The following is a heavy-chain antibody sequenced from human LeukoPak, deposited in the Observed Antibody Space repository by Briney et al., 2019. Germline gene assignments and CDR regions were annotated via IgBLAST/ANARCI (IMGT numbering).Heavy chain of an antibody. CDR2: IYYSGST. CDR1: GYSISSGYY. Sequence: PSETLSLTCAVSGYSISSGYYWGWIRQPPGKGLEWIGSIYYSGSTYYNPSLKSRVTISVDTSKNQFSLKLSSVTAADTAVYYCARKYYYDSSGHYDYWGQGTLVTVSS. J-gene: IGHJ4*02. V-gene: IGHV4-38-2*01. CDR3: ARKYYYDSSGHYDY. D-gene: IGHD3-22*01.